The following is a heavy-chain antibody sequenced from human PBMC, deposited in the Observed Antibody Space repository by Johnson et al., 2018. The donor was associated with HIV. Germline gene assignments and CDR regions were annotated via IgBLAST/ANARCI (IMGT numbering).Heavy chain of an antibody. CDR2: ISYDGSNK. Sequence: QVQLVESGGGLVQPGGSLRLSCAASGFIFSRSWMHWVRQAPGKGLEWVAVISYDGSNKYYADSVKGRFTISRDNSKNTLYLQMNSLRAEDTAVYYCAKGLGRAAAGTRNAFDIWGQGTMVTVSS. V-gene: IGHV3-30*18. CDR1: GFIFSRSW. J-gene: IGHJ3*02. CDR3: AKGLGRAAAGTRNAFDI. D-gene: IGHD6-13*01.